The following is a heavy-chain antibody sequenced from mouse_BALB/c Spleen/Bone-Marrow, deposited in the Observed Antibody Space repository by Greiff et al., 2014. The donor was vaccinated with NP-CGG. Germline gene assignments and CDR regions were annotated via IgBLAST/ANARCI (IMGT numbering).Heavy chain of an antibody. CDR1: GYSFTSYW. J-gene: IGHJ4*01. V-gene: IGHV1-5*01. CDR2: IYPGNSDT. Sequence: EVQLQQSGTVLARPGASVKMSCKASGYSFTSYWMHWVKQWPGQGLEWIGAIYPGNSDTSYNQKFKGKAKLTAVSSASTAYMELSSLKNGGSAVEYCTVSPTMITTRSGDMDDWGQGTSVTVSA. D-gene: IGHD2-4*01. CDR3: TVSPTMITTRSGDMDD.